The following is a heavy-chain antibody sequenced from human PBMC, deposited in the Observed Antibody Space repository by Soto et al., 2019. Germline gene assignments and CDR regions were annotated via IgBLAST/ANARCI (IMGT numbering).Heavy chain of an antibody. D-gene: IGHD4-17*01. J-gene: IGHJ4*02. CDR1: GGSISSYY. Sequence: ETLSLTSTVSGGSISSYYWIWIRQPPGKGLEWIGYISYSGSTNYNPSLKSRPTISVDTSKNQFSLKLRSVTAADTAVYYCARASPCGDYALEYSGQGTLVNVSS. V-gene: IGHV4-59*01. CDR3: ARASPCGDYALEY. CDR2: ISYSGST.